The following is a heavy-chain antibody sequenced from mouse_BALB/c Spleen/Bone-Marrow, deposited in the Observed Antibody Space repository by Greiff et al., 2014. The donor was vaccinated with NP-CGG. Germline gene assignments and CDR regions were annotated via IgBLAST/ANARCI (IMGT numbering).Heavy chain of an antibody. V-gene: IGHV14-3*02. J-gene: IGHJ3*01. Sequence: VQLQQSGAELVKPGASVKLSCTASRFKFKDTHMHWVKQRPEQGLEWIGRIDPASGDTKYDPKFQGKAAITGDTSSNTAYLQLSSLTSEDTAVYYCSRDYGGTAWFAYWGQGTLVTVSA. CDR1: RFKFKDTH. CDR3: SRDYGGTAWFAY. CDR2: IDPASGDT. D-gene: IGHD1-1*01.